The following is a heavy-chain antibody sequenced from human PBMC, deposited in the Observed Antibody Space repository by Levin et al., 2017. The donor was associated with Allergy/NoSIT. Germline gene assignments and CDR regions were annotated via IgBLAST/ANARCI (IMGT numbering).Heavy chain of an antibody. D-gene: IGHD2-2*01. V-gene: IGHV4-34*01. CDR1: GGSFSGYY. Sequence: SETLSLTCAVYGGSFSGYYWSWIRQPPGKGLEWIGEINHSGSTNYNPSLKSRVTISVDTSKNQFSLKLSSVTAADTAVYYCARENCSSTSCYRYFDYWGQGTLVTVSS. CDR3: ARENCSSTSCYRYFDY. J-gene: IGHJ4*02. CDR2: INHSGST.